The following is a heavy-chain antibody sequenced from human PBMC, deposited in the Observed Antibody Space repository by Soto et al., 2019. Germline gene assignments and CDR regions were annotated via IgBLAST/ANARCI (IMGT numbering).Heavy chain of an antibody. V-gene: IGHV3-23*01. CDR2: ISGSGDDT. J-gene: IGHJ4*02. CDR3: ARSSGELSLIGVDY. CDR1: GFTFTNYA. D-gene: IGHD3-16*02. Sequence: EVHLLESGGGLVQPGGSLRLSCAASGFTFTNYAKTWVRQSPGKGLEWVSSISGSGDDTYYADSVKGRFTISRDTSRNTVYLQMNSLRVEDTAVYHCARSSGELSLIGVDYWGQGTLVTVSS.